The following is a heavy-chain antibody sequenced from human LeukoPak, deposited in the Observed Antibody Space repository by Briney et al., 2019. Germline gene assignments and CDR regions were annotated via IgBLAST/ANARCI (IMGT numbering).Heavy chain of an antibody. V-gene: IGHV3-53*01. J-gene: IGHJ3*02. Sequence: GGSLRLSCAASGFTVSSNYMSWVRQAPGKGLEWVSVIYSGGSTYYADSVKGRFTSSSDNSKNTLYLQMNILRAEDTAVYYCAREGSRGAFDIWGQGTMVTVSS. CDR2: IYSGGST. CDR1: GFTVSSNY. CDR3: AREGSRGAFDI.